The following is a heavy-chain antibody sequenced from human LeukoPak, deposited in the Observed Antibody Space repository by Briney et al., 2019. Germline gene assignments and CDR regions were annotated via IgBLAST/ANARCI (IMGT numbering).Heavy chain of an antibody. CDR2: ISGDGVST. D-gene: IGHD2/OR15-2a*01. CDR1: GLPIADFA. Sequence: GGSLRLSCVASGLPIADFAMHWVRQAPGKGLEWVSLISGDGVSTFYADSVKGRFSISRDNSKNSLSLEMNSLRTEDTALYYCAKDMGSNNFDYWGQGTLVTVSS. V-gene: IGHV3-43*02. CDR3: AKDMGSNNFDY. J-gene: IGHJ4*02.